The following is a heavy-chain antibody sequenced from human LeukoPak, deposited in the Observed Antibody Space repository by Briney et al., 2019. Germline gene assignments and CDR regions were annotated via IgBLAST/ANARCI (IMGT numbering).Heavy chain of an antibody. J-gene: IGHJ3*02. V-gene: IGHV3-21*01. Sequence: GSLRLSCAASGFTFSSYSMNWVRQAPGKGLEWVSSISSSSSYIYYADSVKGRFTISRDNAKNSLYLQMNSLRAEDTAVYYCARAIGVVAAYHDAFDIWGQGTMVTVSS. D-gene: IGHD2-15*01. CDR2: ISSSSSYI. CDR3: ARAIGVVAAYHDAFDI. CDR1: GFTFSSYS.